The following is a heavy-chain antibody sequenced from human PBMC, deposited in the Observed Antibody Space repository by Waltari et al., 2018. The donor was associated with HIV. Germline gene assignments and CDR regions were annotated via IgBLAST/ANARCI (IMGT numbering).Heavy chain of an antibody. D-gene: IGHD6-13*01. J-gene: IGHJ4*02. CDR3: ARGKISAPGTSYFDY. Sequence: EVQLVESGGGLVQPGGSLRLSCPAHGYAPGNNERHWVRQAAGTGMEWVSFIGPSGDTYYTVSVKGRFSISRENAENSFYLPMNSRTAADTAVYYCARGKISAPGTSYFDYWGQGTLVTVSS. V-gene: IGHV3-13*01. CDR2: IGPSGDT. CDR1: GYAPGNNE.